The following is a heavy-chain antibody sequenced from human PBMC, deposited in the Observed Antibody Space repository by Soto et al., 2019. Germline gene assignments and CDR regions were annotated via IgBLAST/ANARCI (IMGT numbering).Heavy chain of an antibody. J-gene: IGHJ4*02. Sequence: EVQLVESGGGLVQPGGSLRLSCAASGFTFSSRWMSWVRQAPGKGQEWVANINEEGSEKYHVDSVEGRFTISRDTAQTSLSLRMSSLRAEDTATYYCTNAHYGGQGTRVTVSS. D-gene: IGHD2-2*01. V-gene: IGHV3-7*01. CDR2: INEEGSEK. CDR3: TNAHY. CDR1: GFTFSSRW.